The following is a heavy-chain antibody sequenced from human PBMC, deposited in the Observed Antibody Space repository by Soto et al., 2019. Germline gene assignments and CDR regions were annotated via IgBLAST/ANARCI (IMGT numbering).Heavy chain of an antibody. CDR2: IYYSGST. CDR1: GGSISSSSYY. CDR3: ARHPNEGVPQLYYFDY. D-gene: IGHD2-2*01. Sequence: SETLSLTCTVSGGSISSSSYYWGWIRQPPGKGLEWIGNIYYSGSTYYNPSLKSRVTISVDTSKNQFSLKLSSVTAADTAVYYCARHPNEGVPQLYYFDYWGQGTLVTVSS. V-gene: IGHV4-39*01. J-gene: IGHJ4*02.